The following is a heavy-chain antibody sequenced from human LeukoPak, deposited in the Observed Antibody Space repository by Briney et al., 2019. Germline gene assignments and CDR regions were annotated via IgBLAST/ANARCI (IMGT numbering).Heavy chain of an antibody. CDR3: ARDGSRGNLVTAPDY. CDR1: GFTFSSYE. D-gene: IGHD2-21*02. J-gene: IGHJ4*02. CDR2: ISSSGSTI. Sequence: GSLRLSCAASGFTFSSYEMNWVRQAPGKGLEWVSYISSSGSTIYYADSVKGRFTISRDNAKNSLYLQMNSLRAEDTAVYYCARDGSRGNLVTAPDYWGQGTLVTVSS. V-gene: IGHV3-48*03.